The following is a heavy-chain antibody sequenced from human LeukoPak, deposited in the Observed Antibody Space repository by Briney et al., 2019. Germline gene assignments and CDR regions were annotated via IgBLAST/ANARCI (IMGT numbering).Heavy chain of an antibody. V-gene: IGHV4-4*07. CDR1: GGSISSYY. D-gene: IGHD1-26*01. J-gene: IGHJ4*02. CDR3: ARDQPSSGKYYFDY. CDR2: IYTSGST. Sequence: SETLSLTCTVSGGSISSYYWSWIRQPAGKGLEWIGRIYTSGSTNYNPSLKSRVTISVDTSKNQFSLKLTSVTAADAAVYYCARDQPSSGKYYFDYWGQGNLVTVSS.